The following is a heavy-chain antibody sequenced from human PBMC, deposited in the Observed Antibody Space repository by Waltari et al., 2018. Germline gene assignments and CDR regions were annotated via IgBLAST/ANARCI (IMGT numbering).Heavy chain of an antibody. CDR2: IYYSGST. Sequence: QLQLQESGPGLVKPSETLSLTCTVSGGSISSSSYYWGWIRQPPGKGLEWIGSIYYSGSTYYNPSLKSRVTISVDTSKNQFSLKLSSVTAADTAVYYCARVVGGSCSDYWGQGTLVTVSS. V-gene: IGHV4-39*07. J-gene: IGHJ4*02. D-gene: IGHD2-15*01. CDR1: GGSISSSSYY. CDR3: ARVVGGSCSDY.